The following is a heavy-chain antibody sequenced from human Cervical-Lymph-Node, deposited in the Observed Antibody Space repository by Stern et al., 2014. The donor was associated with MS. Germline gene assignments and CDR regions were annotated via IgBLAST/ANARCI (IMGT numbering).Heavy chain of an antibody. D-gene: IGHD1-26*01. J-gene: IGHJ3*02. CDR3: ARDQSGANNALDI. CDR2: LIPILASA. V-gene: IGHV1-69*09. CDR1: GFTFTSYG. Sequence: VQLVESGAEVKKPGSSVKVSCRASGFTFTSYGISWVRQAPGQGLEWMGRLIPILASANYAQEFQGRVTIIADRSTSTAYMELSSLRSEDTAVYYCARDQSGANNALDIWGQGTLVTVSS.